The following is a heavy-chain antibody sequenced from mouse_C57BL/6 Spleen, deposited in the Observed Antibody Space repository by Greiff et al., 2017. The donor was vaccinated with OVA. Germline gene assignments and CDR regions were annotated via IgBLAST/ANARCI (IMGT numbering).Heavy chain of an antibody. CDR1: GYTFTSYC. J-gene: IGHJ4*01. Sequence: QVQLQQPGAELVRPGSSVKLSCKASGYTFTSYCMHWVKQRPIKGLEWIGNINPSDSENTSNQKFKDKAKLTVDKSSSTDYMQLSSLTSEDSAVYYCARVDENYYMDYWGQGTSVTVSS. V-gene: IGHV1-52*01. CDR3: ARVDENYYMDY. D-gene: IGHD1-1*01. CDR2: INPSDSEN.